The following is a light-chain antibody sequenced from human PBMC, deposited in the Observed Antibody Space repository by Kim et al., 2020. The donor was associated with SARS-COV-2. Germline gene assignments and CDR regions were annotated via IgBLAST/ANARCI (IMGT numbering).Light chain of an antibody. Sequence: QSALTQPASVSGSPGQSITISCTGTSSDVGGYNYVSWYQQHPGKAPKLMIYDVSKRPSGVSNRFSGSKSGNTASLTISGLQAEDEADYYCSSYTSSSTLPVFGTGTKVTVL. J-gene: IGLJ1*01. CDR2: DVS. CDR3: SSYTSSSTLPV. V-gene: IGLV2-14*01. CDR1: SSDVGGYNY.